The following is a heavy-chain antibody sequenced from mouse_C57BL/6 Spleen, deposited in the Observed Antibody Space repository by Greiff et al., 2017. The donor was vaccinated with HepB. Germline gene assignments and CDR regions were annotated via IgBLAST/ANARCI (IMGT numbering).Heavy chain of an antibody. CDR1: GYTFTDYY. V-gene: IGHV1-26*01. CDR3: ARSWRN. J-gene: IGHJ2*01. Sequence: VQLQQSGPELVKPGASVKISCKASGYTFTDYYMNWVKQSHGKSLEWIGDINPNNGGTSYNQKFKGKATLTVDKSSSTAYMELRSLTSEDSAVYYCARSWRNWGQGTTLTVSS. CDR2: INPNNGGT.